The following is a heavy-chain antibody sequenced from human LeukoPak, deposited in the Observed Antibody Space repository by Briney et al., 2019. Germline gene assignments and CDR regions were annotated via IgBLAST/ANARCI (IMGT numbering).Heavy chain of an antibody. Sequence: GGSLRLSCAASGFTFSSYAMHWVRQAPGKGLEWVAVISYDGSNKYYADSVKGRFTISRDNSKNTLYLQMNSLRAEDTAVYYCARSYGDYEGYYYYMDVWGKGTTVTVSS. J-gene: IGHJ6*03. V-gene: IGHV3-30*04. CDR1: GFTFSSYA. CDR3: ARSYGDYEGYYYYMDV. D-gene: IGHD4-17*01. CDR2: ISYDGSNK.